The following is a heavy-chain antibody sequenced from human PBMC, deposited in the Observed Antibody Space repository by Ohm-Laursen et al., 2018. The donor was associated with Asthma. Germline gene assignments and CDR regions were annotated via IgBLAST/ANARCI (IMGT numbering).Heavy chain of an antibody. CDR2: IHWDDTK. V-gene: IGHV2-5*08. D-gene: IGHD7-27*01. Sequence: TQTLTLTCSLSGLSLSTSGLRVSWIRQPPGKALEWLALIHWDDTKRYSPSLNNRLTIIKDASKNQVVLIMTDMDPVDTGTYYCAHDSNWVIDYWGQGTLVTVSS. CDR1: GLSLSTSGLR. J-gene: IGHJ4*02. CDR3: AHDSNWVIDY.